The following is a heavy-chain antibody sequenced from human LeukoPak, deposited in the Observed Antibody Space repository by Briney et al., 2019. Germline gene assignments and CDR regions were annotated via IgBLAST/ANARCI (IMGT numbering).Heavy chain of an antibody. CDR3: ARQATTVTTNPIFDY. D-gene: IGHD4-17*01. Sequence: PSETLSLTCTVSGGSISSSSYYWGWIRQPPGKGLEWIGSIYYSESTFYNPSLKSRVTISVDTSRNQFSLKLNSVTAADTAVYYCARQATTVTTNPIFDYWGQGTLVTVSS. CDR1: GGSISSSSYY. J-gene: IGHJ4*02. V-gene: IGHV4-39*01. CDR2: IYYSEST.